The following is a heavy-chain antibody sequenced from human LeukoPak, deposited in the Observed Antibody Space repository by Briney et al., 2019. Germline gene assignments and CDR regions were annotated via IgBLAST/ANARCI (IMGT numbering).Heavy chain of an antibody. D-gene: IGHD3-3*01. CDR1: GFTFSSYW. CDR3: ARGGNYDFRSGYFPFDY. Sequence: GGSLRLSCAASGFTFSSYWMSWVRQAPGKGLEWVANIKRDGSEKYYVDSVKGRFTISRDNAKNSLYLQMNSLRAEDTAVYYCARGGNYDFRSGYFPFDYWGQGTLVTVSS. CDR2: IKRDGSEK. V-gene: IGHV3-7*05. J-gene: IGHJ4*02.